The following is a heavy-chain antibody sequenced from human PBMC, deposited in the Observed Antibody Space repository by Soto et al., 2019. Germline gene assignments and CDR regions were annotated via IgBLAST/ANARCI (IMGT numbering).Heavy chain of an antibody. J-gene: IGHJ4*02. D-gene: IGHD6-19*01. V-gene: IGHV4-4*02. CDR1: GDSINSNYC. Sequence: QVQLQESGPGLVRPSGTLSLTCAVSGDSINSNYCWTWVRQPPGKGLEWIAEIYYSGGTSYNPSLKSCVTISMDKSKNQFSLKLTSVTAADTAIYYCARDTGWGLGYWGQGTLVTVSS. CDR3: ARDTGWGLGY. CDR2: IYYSGGT.